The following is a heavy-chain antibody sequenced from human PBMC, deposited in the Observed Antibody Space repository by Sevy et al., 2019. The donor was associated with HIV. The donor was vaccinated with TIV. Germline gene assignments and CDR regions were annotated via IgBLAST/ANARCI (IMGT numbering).Heavy chain of an antibody. Sequence: ASVKVSCKASGGTFSSYAISWVRQAPGQGLEWMGGIIPIFGTANYAQKFQGRVTITADESTSTAYMELSSLRSEDTAVYYCASGEVSATWGPWDYWGQRTLVTVSS. D-gene: IGHD3-16*01. V-gene: IGHV1-69*13. CDR3: ASGEVSATWGPWDY. J-gene: IGHJ4*02. CDR2: IIPIFGTA. CDR1: GGTFSSYA.